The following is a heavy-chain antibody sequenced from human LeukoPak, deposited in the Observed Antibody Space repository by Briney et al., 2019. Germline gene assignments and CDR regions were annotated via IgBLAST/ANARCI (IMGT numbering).Heavy chain of an antibody. V-gene: IGHV3-30*02. CDR2: IRYDGSNK. J-gene: IGHJ4*02. CDR1: GFTFSSYG. CDR3: AKTFWAAAGPLFDY. Sequence: PGGSLRLSCAASGFTFSSYGMHWVRQAPGKGLEWVAFIRYDGSNKYYADSVKGRFTISTDNFKNTLYLQMNSLRAEDTAVYYCAKTFWAAAGPLFDYWGQGTLVTVSS. D-gene: IGHD6-13*01.